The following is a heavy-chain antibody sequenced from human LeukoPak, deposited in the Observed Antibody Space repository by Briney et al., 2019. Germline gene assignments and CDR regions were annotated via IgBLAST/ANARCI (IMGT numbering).Heavy chain of an antibody. CDR3: ARGGVVVPAAQNWFDP. D-gene: IGHD2-2*01. CDR2: IYYSGST. J-gene: IGHJ5*02. V-gene: IGHV4-30-4*01. Sequence: SQTLSFTCTVSGGSISSGDYYWSWIRQPPGKGLEWIGYIYYSGSTYYNPSLKSRVTISVDTSKNQFSLKLSSVTAADTAVYYCARGGVVVPAAQNWFDPWGQGTLVTVSS. CDR1: GGSISSGDYY.